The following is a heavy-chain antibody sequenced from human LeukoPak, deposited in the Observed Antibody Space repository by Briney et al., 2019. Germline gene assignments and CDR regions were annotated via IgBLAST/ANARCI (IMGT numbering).Heavy chain of an antibody. CDR2: MYYSGST. V-gene: IGHV4-59*08. D-gene: IGHD3-22*01. CDR1: GGSMSGYY. J-gene: IGHJ3*02. Sequence: SETLSPTCTVSGGSMSGYYWSWIRQSPDKGLVWIGYMYYSGSTNYNPSLKSRVTISIDMSKNQFSLTLSSVTAADAALYYCARHFTYYYDSSGYPRDAFDIWGQGTMVTVSS. CDR3: ARHFTYYYDSSGYPRDAFDI.